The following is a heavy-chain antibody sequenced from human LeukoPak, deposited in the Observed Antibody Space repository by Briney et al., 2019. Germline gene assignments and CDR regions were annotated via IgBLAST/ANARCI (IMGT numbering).Heavy chain of an antibody. CDR1: GYTFTSYG. Sequence: ASVKVSCKASGYTFTSYGISWVRQAPGEGLEWMGIINPSGGSTTYAQKFQGRVTMTRDTSTSTVYMELSSLRSEDTAVYYCARGMSGWSNWFDPWGQGTLVTVSS. J-gene: IGHJ5*02. V-gene: IGHV1-46*01. CDR2: INPSGGST. D-gene: IGHD6-19*01. CDR3: ARGMSGWSNWFDP.